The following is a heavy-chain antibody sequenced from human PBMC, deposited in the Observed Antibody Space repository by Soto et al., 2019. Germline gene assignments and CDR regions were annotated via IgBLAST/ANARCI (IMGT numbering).Heavy chain of an antibody. Sequence: SETLSLTCTVSGGSISSSSYYWGWIRQPPGKGLEWIGSIYYSGSTYYNPSLKSRVTISVDTSKNQFSLKLSSVTAADTAVYYCARHGCSGGSCYYRGYYYYGMDVWGQGTTVTVSS. V-gene: IGHV4-39*01. CDR3: ARHGCSGGSCYYRGYYYYGMDV. J-gene: IGHJ6*02. CDR2: IYYSGST. CDR1: GGSISSSSYY. D-gene: IGHD2-15*01.